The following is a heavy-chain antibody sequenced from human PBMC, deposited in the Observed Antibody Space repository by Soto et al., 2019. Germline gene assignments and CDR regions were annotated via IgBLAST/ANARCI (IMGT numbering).Heavy chain of an antibody. J-gene: IGHJ5*02. V-gene: IGHV1-69*01. D-gene: IGHD2-2*01. CDR2: IIPIFRTA. CDR1: GDSFDGYT. CDR3: ARGAEGPAAYTWFDP. Sequence: QEHLVQSGAEVKSRGSSVKGSCKFSGDSFDGYTFNWVRQAPGRGLEWIGGIIPIFRTANYAQRFQGRLKITADDLTTTVFMELTSLTSDDTAVYYCARGAEGPAAYTWFDPWGQGKLVTVAS.